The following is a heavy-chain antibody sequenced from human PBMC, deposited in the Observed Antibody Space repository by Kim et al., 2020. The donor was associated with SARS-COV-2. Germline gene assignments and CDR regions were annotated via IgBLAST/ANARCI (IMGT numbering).Heavy chain of an antibody. CDR3: ARGRSGYRIDY. D-gene: IGHD3-3*01. J-gene: IGHJ4*02. V-gene: IGHV3-33*01. CDR1: GFTFSSYG. CDR2: IWYDGSNK. Sequence: GGSLRLSCAASGFTFSSYGMHWVRQAPGKGLEWVAVIWYDGSNKYYADSVKGRFTISRDNSKNTLYLQMNSLRAEDTAVYYCARGRSGYRIDYWGQGTLVTVSS.